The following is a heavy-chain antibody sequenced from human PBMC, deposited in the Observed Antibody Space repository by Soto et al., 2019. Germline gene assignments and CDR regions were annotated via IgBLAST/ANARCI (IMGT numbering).Heavy chain of an antibody. V-gene: IGHV4-34*01. J-gene: IGHJ4*02. CDR1: GGSFSDHY. CDR2: INHSGST. D-gene: IGHD6-6*01. Sequence: SQTLPLTCAVYGGSFSDHYWSLILQPQRKGLEWIGEINHSGSTNYNPSLKSRVTISVDTSKNQFSLKLSSVTAADTAVYYCARRSRGSSFSPKYFDYWGQGTLVTVSS. CDR3: ARRSRGSSFSPKYFDY.